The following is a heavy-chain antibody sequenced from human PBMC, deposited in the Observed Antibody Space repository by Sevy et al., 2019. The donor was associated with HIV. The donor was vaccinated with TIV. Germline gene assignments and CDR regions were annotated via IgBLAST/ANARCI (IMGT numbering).Heavy chain of an antibody. V-gene: IGHV1-2*02. D-gene: IGHD3-22*01. CDR2: INPNSGGT. Sequence: ASVKVSCKASGYTFTGYYMHWVRQAPGQGLEWMGWINPNSGGTNYAQKFQGRVTMTRDTSISTAYMELGRLRSDDTAVYYCARVPSYYDSSGYYTGVRKNWFDPWGQGTLVTVSS. CDR1: GYTFTGYY. CDR3: ARVPSYYDSSGYYTGVRKNWFDP. J-gene: IGHJ5*02.